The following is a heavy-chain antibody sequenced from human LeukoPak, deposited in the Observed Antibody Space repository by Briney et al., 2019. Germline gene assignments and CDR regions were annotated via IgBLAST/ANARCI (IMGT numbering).Heavy chain of an antibody. Sequence: SETLSLTCAVYGGSFSGYYWSWIRQPPGKGLEWIGEINHSGSTNYNPSLKSRVTISVDTSKNQFSLKLSSVTAADTAVCYCASSIAAAGNGAFDIWGQGTMVTVSS. D-gene: IGHD6-13*01. CDR2: INHSGST. CDR1: GGSFSGYY. V-gene: IGHV4-34*01. CDR3: ASSIAAAGNGAFDI. J-gene: IGHJ3*02.